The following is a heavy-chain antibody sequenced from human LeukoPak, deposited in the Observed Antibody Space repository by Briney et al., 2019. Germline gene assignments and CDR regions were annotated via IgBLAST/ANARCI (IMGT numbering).Heavy chain of an antibody. CDR3: ARAFYCGGDCYSGAFDI. J-gene: IGHJ3*02. CDR1: GGSISSGSYY. D-gene: IGHD2-21*02. CDR2: IYTSGST. V-gene: IGHV4-61*02. Sequence: SETLSLTCTVSGGSISSGSYYWSWIRQPAGTGLEWIGRIYTSGSTNYTPSLKSRVTISVDTSKNQFSLKLSSVTAADTAVYYCARAFYCGGDCYSGAFDIWGQGTMATVSS.